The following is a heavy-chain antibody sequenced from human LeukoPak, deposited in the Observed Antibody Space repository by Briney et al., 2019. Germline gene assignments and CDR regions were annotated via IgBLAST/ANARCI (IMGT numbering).Heavy chain of an antibody. CDR1: GFTFSSYA. CDR2: ISGSGGST. CDR3: AKGPHIGEVAGPNWFDL. J-gene: IGHJ5*02. D-gene: IGHD2-21*01. Sequence: GGSLRPSCAASGFTFSSYAMSWDRQAPGKGLEWVSAISGSGGSTYYADSVKGRFTISRDNSKNTLYLQMNSLRAEDTAVYYCAKGPHIGEVAGPNWFDLWGQGTLVTVSS. V-gene: IGHV3-23*01.